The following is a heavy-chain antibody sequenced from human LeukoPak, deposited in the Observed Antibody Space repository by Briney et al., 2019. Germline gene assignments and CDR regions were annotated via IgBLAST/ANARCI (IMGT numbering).Heavy chain of an antibody. CDR2: IYYSGST. V-gene: IGHV4-31*03. J-gene: IGHJ4*02. CDR1: GGSISSGGYY. CDR3: ARGEAYYYDSSGSEFLDY. D-gene: IGHD3-22*01. Sequence: SQTLSLTCTVSGGSISSGGYYWSWIRQHPGKGLEWIGYIYYSGSTYYDPSLKSRVTISVDTSKNQFSLKLSSVTAADTAVYYCARGEAYYYDSSGSEFLDYWGQGTLVTVSS.